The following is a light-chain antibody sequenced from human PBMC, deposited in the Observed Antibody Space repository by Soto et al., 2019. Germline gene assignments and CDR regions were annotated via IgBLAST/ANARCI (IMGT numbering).Light chain of an antibody. CDR3: QQYDDSPLT. V-gene: IGKV3-20*01. CDR1: QSVRSSH. Sequence: EIVLTQSPGTLSLSPGKRATLSCRASQSVRSSHLAWHQQKPGQAPRLLIFGASNRAAGIPDRFSGSGSGTDFTLTIYRLEPEDFAVYYCQQYDDSPLTFGGGTKVEIK. CDR2: GAS. J-gene: IGKJ4*01.